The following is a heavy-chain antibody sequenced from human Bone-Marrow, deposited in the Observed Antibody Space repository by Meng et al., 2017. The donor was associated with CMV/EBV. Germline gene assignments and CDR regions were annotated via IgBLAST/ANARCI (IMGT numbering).Heavy chain of an antibody. CDR1: GYTFTGYY. CDR3: ARSDRNYCTNGVCYKY. Sequence: ASVKVSCKASGYTFTGYYMHWVRQAPGQGLEWMGWINPNSGGTNYAQKFQGRVTMTRDTSISTAYVELSRLRSDDTAVYYCARSDRNYCTNGVCYKYWGQGTLVTVSS. V-gene: IGHV1-2*02. CDR2: INPNSGGT. D-gene: IGHD2-8*01. J-gene: IGHJ1*01.